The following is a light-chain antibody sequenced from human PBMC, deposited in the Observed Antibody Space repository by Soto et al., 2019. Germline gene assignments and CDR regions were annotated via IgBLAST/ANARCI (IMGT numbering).Light chain of an antibody. Sequence: EIVMTQSPVTLSVSPGERATLSCGASQSVNRNLAWYQQKPGQAPRLLIYAASARATGIPARFRGSGSGTEFTLTISSLQSEDFAVYYCQHYDNWPPWTFGQGTKVDIK. V-gene: IGKV3-15*01. CDR3: QHYDNWPPWT. CDR2: AAS. CDR1: QSVNRN. J-gene: IGKJ1*01.